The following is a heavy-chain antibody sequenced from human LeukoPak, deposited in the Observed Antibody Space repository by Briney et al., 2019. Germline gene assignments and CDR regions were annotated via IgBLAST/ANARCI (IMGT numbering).Heavy chain of an antibody. J-gene: IGHJ4*02. Sequence: PTETLSLICSVSRASVIHSYWSWLRRTPGKGLDGMGFVYYSGGTNLNPSLKSRVTLSLDTSKNQFSMNLTSVTAADTAMYYCARSPLESRRRGDNFFCDYWGQGMLVTVSS. CDR3: ARSPLESRRRGDNFFCDY. CDR1: RASVIHSY. V-gene: IGHV4-59*08. D-gene: IGHD5-24*01. CDR2: VYYSGGT.